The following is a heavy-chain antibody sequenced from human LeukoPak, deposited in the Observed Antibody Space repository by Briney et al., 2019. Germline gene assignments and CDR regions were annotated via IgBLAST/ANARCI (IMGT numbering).Heavy chain of an antibody. V-gene: IGHV1-2*02. CDR2: INVNSGGT. D-gene: IGHD3-22*01. J-gene: IGHJ5*02. CDR3: ARERESSGPSSLDP. CDR1: GYTFTSYG. Sequence: GASVKVSCKASGYTFTSYGISWVRQAPGQGLEWMGWINVNSGGTKYAPRFEGRVTMTRDTSKTTAYMELRGLRPDDTAVYYCARERESSGPSSLDPWGQGTLVTVSS.